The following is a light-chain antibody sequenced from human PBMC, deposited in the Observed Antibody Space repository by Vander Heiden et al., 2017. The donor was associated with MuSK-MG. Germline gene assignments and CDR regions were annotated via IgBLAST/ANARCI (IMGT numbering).Light chain of an antibody. V-gene: IGKV1-33*01. CDR2: DAT. CDR1: QDISNY. CDR3: QQYDNLPLT. J-gene: IGKJ4*01. Sequence: DIQMTQSPSSLSASVGDRVTITCQASQDISNYLNWYQQKPGKAPKLLIYDATNLETGVPSRFSGSGSGTDFTFTISILHPEYIATYYCQQYDNLPLTFGGGTKVEIK.